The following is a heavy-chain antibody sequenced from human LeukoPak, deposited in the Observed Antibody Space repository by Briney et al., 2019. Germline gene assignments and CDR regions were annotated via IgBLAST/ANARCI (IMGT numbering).Heavy chain of an antibody. CDR2: ISYDGVNI. J-gene: IGHJ4*02. Sequence: PGRSLRLSCAASGFTFSSYAMHWVRQAPGKGLEWVAVISYDGVNIHYADAVKGRFTISRDNSKNTLYLQMNSLRAEDTAVYYCAKEEAGTSCGYWGQGTLVTVSP. CDR1: GFTFSSYA. D-gene: IGHD3-3*01. CDR3: AKEEAGTSCGY. V-gene: IGHV3-30*18.